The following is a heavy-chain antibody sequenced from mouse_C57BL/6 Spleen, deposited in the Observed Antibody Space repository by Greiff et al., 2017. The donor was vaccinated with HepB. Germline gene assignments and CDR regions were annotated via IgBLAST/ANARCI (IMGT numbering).Heavy chain of an antibody. J-gene: IGHJ1*03. D-gene: IGHD2-5*01. CDR2: IDPETGGT. CDR1: GYTFTDYE. V-gene: IGHV1-15*01. Sequence: QVQLKESGAELVRPGASVTLSCKASGYTFTDYEMHWVKQTPVHGLEWIGAIDPETGGTAYNQKFKGKAILTADKSSSTAYMELRSLTSEDSAVYYCTRKSYSKRYFDVWGTGTTVTVSS. CDR3: TRKSYSKRYFDV.